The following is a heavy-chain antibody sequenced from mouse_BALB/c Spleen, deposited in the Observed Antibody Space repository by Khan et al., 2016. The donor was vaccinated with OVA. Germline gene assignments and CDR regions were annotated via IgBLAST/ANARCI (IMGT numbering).Heavy chain of an antibody. CDR1: GYSITTDYA. Sequence: EVQLQESGPGLVKPSQSLSLTCTVTGYSITTDYAWNWIRQFPGNKLEWMGYISYSGNTKYNPSLKSRISITRDTSKNQFFLQLKSVTTEDTARYNCASVYGGDLDYWGQGTTLTVSS. J-gene: IGHJ2*01. CDR3: ASVYGGDLDY. D-gene: IGHD1-1*01. V-gene: IGHV3-2*02. CDR2: ISYSGNT.